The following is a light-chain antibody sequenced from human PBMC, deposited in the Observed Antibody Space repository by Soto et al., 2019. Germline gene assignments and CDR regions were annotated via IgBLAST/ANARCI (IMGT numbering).Light chain of an antibody. J-gene: IGLJ2*01. V-gene: IGLV2-8*01. CDR2: EVS. CDR1: SSDVGGYNY. CDR3: SSNAGSNNLV. Sequence: QSALTQPPSASGSPGQSVPISCTGTSSDVGGYNYVSWYQQHPGKAPKLMIYEVSKRPSGVPDRFSGSKSGNTASLTVSGLQAEDEAEYYCSSNAGSNNLVFGGGTKVTVL.